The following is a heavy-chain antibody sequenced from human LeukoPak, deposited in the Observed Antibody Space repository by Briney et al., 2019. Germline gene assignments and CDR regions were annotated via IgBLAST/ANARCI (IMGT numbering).Heavy chain of an antibody. CDR2: IKGDGSEK. CDR3: AKRSDYGGNSNYFDF. J-gene: IGHJ4*02. D-gene: IGHD4-23*01. V-gene: IGHV3-7*02. Sequence: GGSLRLSCAASGLTFSNYWMTWVRQAPGKGLEWVASIKGDGSEKYYVDSGKGRFSISRDNAKSSLFLQMNSLRGEDTAVYYCAKRSDYGGNSNYFDFWGQGTLVTVSS. CDR1: GLTFSNYW.